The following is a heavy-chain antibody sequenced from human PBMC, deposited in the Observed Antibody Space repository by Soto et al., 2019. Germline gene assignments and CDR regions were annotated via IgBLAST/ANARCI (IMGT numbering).Heavy chain of an antibody. CDR2: IYNSGST. Sequence: KPSETLSLTCTVSGGSVSSYYWSWIRHPPGKGLEWIGYIYNSGSTDYNPSLKSRVTISVDTSKNQFSLKLNSVTAADTAVYYCARGKVGATSGWGQGTVVTVSS. D-gene: IGHD1-26*01. V-gene: IGHV4-59*02. J-gene: IGHJ4*02. CDR1: GGSVSSYY. CDR3: ARGKVGATSG.